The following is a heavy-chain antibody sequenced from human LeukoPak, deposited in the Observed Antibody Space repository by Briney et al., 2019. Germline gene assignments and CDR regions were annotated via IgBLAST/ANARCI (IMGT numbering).Heavy chain of an antibody. CDR3: ARAGLGELSPRYDY. CDR1: GGSISSSSYY. Sequence: SETLSLTCTVSGGSISSSSYYWGWIRQPPGKGLEWIGSIYYSGSTYYNPSLKSRVTISVDTSKNQFSLKLSSVTAADTAVYYCARAGLGELSPRYDYWGQGTLVTVSS. J-gene: IGHJ4*02. CDR2: IYYSGST. D-gene: IGHD3-16*02. V-gene: IGHV4-39*07.